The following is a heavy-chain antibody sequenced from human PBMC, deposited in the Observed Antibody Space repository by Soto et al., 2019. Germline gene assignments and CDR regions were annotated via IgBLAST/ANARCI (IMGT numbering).Heavy chain of an antibody. V-gene: IGHV4-31*03. CDR1: GGSISSGGYY. D-gene: IGHD2-21*01. J-gene: IGHJ6*02. CDR2: IYYSGST. Sequence: QVQLQESGPGLVKPSQTLSLTCTVSGGSISSGGYYWSWIRQHPGKGLEWIGYIYYSGSTYYNPSLKSRVTISVDTSKNQSSLKLSCVTAADKSGYYCAASCVGCGGCNYYGMDVWGQGTTVTVSS. CDR3: AASCVGCGGCNYYGMDV.